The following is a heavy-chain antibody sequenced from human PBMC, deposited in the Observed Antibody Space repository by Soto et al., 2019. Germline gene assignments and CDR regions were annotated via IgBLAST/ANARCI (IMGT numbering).Heavy chain of an antibody. V-gene: IGHV4-39*01. Sequence: SETLSLTCTVSGGSISSSSYYWGWIRQPPGKGLEWIGSIYYSGSTYYNPSLKSQFTISGDTSKKQFSLKLSSVTAADTAVYYCAGQTYYDILTGYYYFDYWGQGTLVTVSS. J-gene: IGHJ4*02. D-gene: IGHD3-9*01. CDR2: IYYSGST. CDR3: AGQTYYDILTGYYYFDY. CDR1: GGSISSSSYY.